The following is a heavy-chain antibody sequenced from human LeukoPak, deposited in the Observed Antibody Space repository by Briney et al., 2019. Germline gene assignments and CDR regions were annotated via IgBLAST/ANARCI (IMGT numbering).Heavy chain of an antibody. CDR2: IKQDGSEK. Sequence: GGSLRLSCAASGFTFSSYWMSWVGQAPGKGLEWVANIKQDGSEKYYVDSVKGRFTISRDNAKNSLYLQMNSLRAEDTAVYCCARDPNLSIFARVIEYYYYMDVWGKGTTVTVSS. CDR3: ARDPNLSIFARVIEYYYYMDV. V-gene: IGHV3-7*01. D-gene: IGHD3/OR15-3a*01. CDR1: GFTFSSYW. J-gene: IGHJ6*03.